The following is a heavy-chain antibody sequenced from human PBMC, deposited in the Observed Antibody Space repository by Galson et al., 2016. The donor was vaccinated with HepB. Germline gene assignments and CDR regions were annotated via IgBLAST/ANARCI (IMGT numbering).Heavy chain of an antibody. CDR1: GFSISTTGMR. J-gene: IGHJ4*02. CDR3: ARLSYNYGLDY. D-gene: IGHD5-18*01. CDR2: IDWDDDK. V-gene: IGHV2-70*04. Sequence: PALVKPTQTLTLTCTLSGFSISTTGMRVSWIRQPPGKALEWLARIDWDDDKFYSTSLKTRLTISKDTSKNQVVLTMTNMDPVDTATYYCARLSYNYGLDYWGQGTLVTVSS.